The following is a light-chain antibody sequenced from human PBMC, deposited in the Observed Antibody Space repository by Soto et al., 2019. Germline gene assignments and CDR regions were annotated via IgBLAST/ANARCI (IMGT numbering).Light chain of an antibody. CDR3: LSYTSSSTWV. V-gene: IGLV2-14*01. CDR1: NSDVGAYNY. CDR2: EVT. J-gene: IGLJ3*02. Sequence: QSALTQPASVSGSPGQSITISCTGTNSDVGAYNYVSWFQQHPGKAPKLIIFEVTNRPSGVSHRFSGSKSANTASLTISGLQTEDEADYYCLSYTSSSTWVFGGGTKVTVL.